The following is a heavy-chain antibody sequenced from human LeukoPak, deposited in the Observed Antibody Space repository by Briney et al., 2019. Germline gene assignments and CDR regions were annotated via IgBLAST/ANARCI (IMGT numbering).Heavy chain of an antibody. V-gene: IGHV3-23*01. Sequence: GGSLRLSCAASGFTFSSYAMGWVRQAPGKGLEWVSVISGGGSSAYYADSVKGRFTISRDNSKNTLYLQMNSLRAEDTAIYYCAKDIYYGSGRGYFDYWGQGTLVTVSS. CDR2: ISGGGSSA. J-gene: IGHJ4*02. D-gene: IGHD3-10*01. CDR1: GFTFSSYA. CDR3: AKDIYYGSGRGYFDY.